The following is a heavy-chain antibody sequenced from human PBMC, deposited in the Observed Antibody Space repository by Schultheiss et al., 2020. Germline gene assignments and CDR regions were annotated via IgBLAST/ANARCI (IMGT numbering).Heavy chain of an antibody. D-gene: IGHD1-26*01. V-gene: IGHV3-21*01. CDR3: AKGVVGATTLLYYYGMDV. CDR1: GFTFSSYG. J-gene: IGHJ6*04. Sequence: GGSLRLSCAASGFTFSSYGMHWVRQAPGKGLEWVSSISSSSSYIYYADSVKGRFTISRDNAKNSLYLQTNSLRAEDTAVYYCAKGVVGATTLLYYYGMDVWGEGTTVTGSS. CDR2: ISSSSSYI.